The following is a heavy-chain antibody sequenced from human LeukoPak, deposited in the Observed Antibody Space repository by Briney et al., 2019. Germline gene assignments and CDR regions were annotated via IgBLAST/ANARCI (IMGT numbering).Heavy chain of an antibody. J-gene: IGHJ4*02. CDR3: ARQERFIVATTGELGY. Sequence: SETLSLTCTVSGGSISSSSYYWGWIRQPPGKELEWIGSIYYSGSTYYNPSLKSRVTISVDTSKNQFSLKLSSVTAADTAVYYCARQERFIVATTGELGYWGQGTLVTVSS. V-gene: IGHV4-39*01. D-gene: IGHD5-12*01. CDR1: GGSISSSSYY. CDR2: IYYSGST.